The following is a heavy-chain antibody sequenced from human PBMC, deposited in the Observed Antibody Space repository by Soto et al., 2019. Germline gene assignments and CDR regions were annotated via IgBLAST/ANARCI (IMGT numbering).Heavy chain of an antibody. CDR3: ATGQNWGMVDTKHRLRLYYYYGMDV. V-gene: IGHV1-24*01. D-gene: IGHD5-18*01. CDR2: FDPEDGET. J-gene: IGHJ6*02. Sequence: ASVKVSCKVSGYTLTELSMHWVRQAPGKGLEWMGGFDPEDGETIYAQKFQGRVTMTEDTSTDTAYMELSSLRSEDTAVYYCATGQNWGMVDTKHRLRLYYYYGMDVWGQGTTVTVSS. CDR1: GYTLTELS.